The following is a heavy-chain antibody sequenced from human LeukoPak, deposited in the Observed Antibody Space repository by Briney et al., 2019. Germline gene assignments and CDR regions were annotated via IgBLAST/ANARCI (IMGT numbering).Heavy chain of an antibody. V-gene: IGHV4-34*01. CDR2: IDHSGIT. D-gene: IGHD4-17*01. CDR3: ARSNGFSPPYGEPLGYMDG. Sequence: SETLSLTCAVYGGSFSGYYWSWIRQSSGKGLEWIGEIDHSGITSYNPSLKSRVTTSVDTSKDPFSLKVNYVTAPAPAVYFCARSNGFSPPYGEPLGYMDGWGKGTKGNVSS. J-gene: IGHJ6*03. CDR1: GGSFSGYY.